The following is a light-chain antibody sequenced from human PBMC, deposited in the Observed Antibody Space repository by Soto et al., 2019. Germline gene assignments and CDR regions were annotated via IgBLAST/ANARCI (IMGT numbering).Light chain of an antibody. CDR3: QQSYPTPLT. V-gene: IGKV1-39*01. Sequence: DIQMTQSPSSLSASVGDRVTITCRASQSISSYLNWYQQKPGKAPNLLIYTSSNLQTGVPSRFSGSGSGTDFTRTISSLQHEDFATYYCQQSYPTPLTFGGGTKVEIK. CDR1: QSISSY. CDR2: TSS. J-gene: IGKJ4*01.